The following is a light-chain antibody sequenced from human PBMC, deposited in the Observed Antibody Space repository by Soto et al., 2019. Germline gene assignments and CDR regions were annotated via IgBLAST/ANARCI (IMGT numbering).Light chain of an antibody. CDR1: SSNIGNNY. Sequence: QSVLTQPPSVSAAPGQKVTISCSGSSSNIGNNYVSWYQHLPGTAPKVLIYDNNKRPSGIPDRFSGSKSGTSATLGITGLQTGDEADYYCGTWDSSLSGVVFGGGTKVTVL. CDR3: GTWDSSLSGVV. V-gene: IGLV1-51*01. CDR2: DNN. J-gene: IGLJ2*01.